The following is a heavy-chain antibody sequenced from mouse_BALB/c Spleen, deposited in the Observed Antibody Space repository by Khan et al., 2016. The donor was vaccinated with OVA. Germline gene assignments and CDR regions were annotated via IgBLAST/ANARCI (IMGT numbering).Heavy chain of an antibody. J-gene: IGHJ2*01. CDR2: ISSDSSTI. CDR1: GFTFTSYG. V-gene: IGHV5-17*02. D-gene: IGHD1-1*01. Sequence: VRLKESGGGLVQPGGSRKLSCAASGFTFTSYGMHWIRQAPEKGLEWVAYISSDSSTIYYADTVKGRFTISRDNPKNTLFLQMTSLRSGDTAMYFCATSYFYGYYFDYWGQGTTLTVSS. CDR3: ATSYFYGYYFDY.